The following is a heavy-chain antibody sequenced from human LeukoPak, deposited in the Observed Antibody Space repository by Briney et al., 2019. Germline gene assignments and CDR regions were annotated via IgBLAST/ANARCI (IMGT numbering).Heavy chain of an antibody. CDR2: INHSGST. CDR3: AKLGGGNRGGPVDY. D-gene: IGHD2-15*01. J-gene: IGHJ4*02. CDR1: GGSFSGYY. V-gene: IGHV4-34*01. Sequence: SETLSLTCAVYGGSFSGYYWSWIRQPPGKGLEWIGEINHSGSTNYNPSLKSRVTISVDTSKNQFSLKLSSVTAADTAVYYCAKLGGGNRGGPVDYWGQGTLVTVSS.